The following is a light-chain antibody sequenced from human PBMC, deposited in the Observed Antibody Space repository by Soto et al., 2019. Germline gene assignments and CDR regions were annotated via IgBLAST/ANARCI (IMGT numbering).Light chain of an antibody. CDR2: DVA. J-gene: IGLJ1*01. V-gene: IGLV2-14*03. Sequence: QAVLTQPASVCDSPGQAITISCTGTSSDVGGSNFVSWYQQHPGKPPKLIIYDVANRPSGVSNRFSGSKSGSTASLIISRLQTEDEADYYCVSYTSSTPYVFGTGTKVTVL. CDR3: VSYTSSTPYV. CDR1: SSDVGGSNF.